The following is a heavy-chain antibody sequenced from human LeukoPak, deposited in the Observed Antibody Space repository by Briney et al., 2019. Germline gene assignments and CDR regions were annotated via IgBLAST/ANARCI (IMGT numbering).Heavy chain of an antibody. Sequence: PGGSLRLSCAASGFTFSSYWMSWVRQAPGKGLEWVVNIKQDGSEKYYVDSGKGRFTISRDNAKNSLYLQMNSLRVEDTAVYYCARGQHYYGSGTHSDPPYFDYWGQGTLVTVSS. D-gene: IGHD3-10*01. J-gene: IGHJ4*02. CDR1: GFTFSSYW. CDR2: IKQDGSEK. V-gene: IGHV3-7*01. CDR3: ARGQHYYGSGTHSDPPYFDY.